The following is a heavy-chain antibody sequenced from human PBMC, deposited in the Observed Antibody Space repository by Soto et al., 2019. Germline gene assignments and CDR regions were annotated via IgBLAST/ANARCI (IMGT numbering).Heavy chain of an antibody. CDR1: GGSISSYY. V-gene: IGHV4-59*01. CDR2: IYYSGST. J-gene: IGHJ3*02. CDR3: ARVRGAFDI. Sequence: QVQLQESGPGLVKPSETLSLTCTVSGGSISSYYWSWIRQPPGKGLEWIGYIYYSGSTNYNPSLKGRVTISVDTSNNQFSLELSSVTAADTAVYYCARVRGAFDIWGQRTMFTVSS.